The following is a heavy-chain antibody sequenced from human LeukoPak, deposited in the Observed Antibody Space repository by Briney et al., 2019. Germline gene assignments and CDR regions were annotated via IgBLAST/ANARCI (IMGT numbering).Heavy chain of an antibody. J-gene: IGHJ4*02. CDR2: IYYSGST. CDR3: ARSAITMVRGVINDYLDY. CDR1: GGSISSYY. V-gene: IGHV4-59*01. D-gene: IGHD3-10*01. Sequence: SETLSLTCTASGGSISSYYWSWIRQPPGKGLEWIGYIYYSGSTNYNPSLKSRVTISVDTSKDQFSLKLSSVTAADTAVYYCARSAITMVRGVINDYLDYWGQGTLVTVSS.